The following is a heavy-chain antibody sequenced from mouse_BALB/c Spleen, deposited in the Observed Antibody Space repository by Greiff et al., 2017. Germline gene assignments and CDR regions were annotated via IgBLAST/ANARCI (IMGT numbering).Heavy chain of an antibody. CDR1: GFTFSSYA. Sequence: EVQLQQSGGGLVKPGGSLKLSCAASGFTFSSYAMSWVRQSPEKRLEWVAEISSGGSYTYYPDTVTGRFTISRDNAKNTLYLEMSSLRSEDTAMYCCARRVLRYFDVWGAGTTVTVSS. V-gene: IGHV5-9-4*01. CDR2: ISSGGSYT. D-gene: IGHD1-1*01. J-gene: IGHJ1*01. CDR3: ARRVLRYFDV.